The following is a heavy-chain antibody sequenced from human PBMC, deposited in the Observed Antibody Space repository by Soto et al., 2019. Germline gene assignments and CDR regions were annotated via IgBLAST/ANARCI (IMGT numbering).Heavy chain of an antibody. J-gene: IGHJ2*01. CDR2: ISPALGTA. D-gene: IGHD4-17*01. CDR3: ARPDFGDYWYFDL. CDR1: GCTFSSHT. V-gene: IGHV1-69*08. Sequence: QDQLVQSGAEVKKPGSSVKVTCKASGCTFSSHTFSWVRQAPGQGLEWMGRISPALGTATYAQKFQGRVTITADEAATTVYMELNSLRSEDTAVYYSARPDFGDYWYFDLWGRGTLVTVFS.